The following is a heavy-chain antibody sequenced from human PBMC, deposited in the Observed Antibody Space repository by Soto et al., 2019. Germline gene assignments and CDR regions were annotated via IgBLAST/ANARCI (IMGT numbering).Heavy chain of an antibody. CDR3: ASNIAAARYYYYYMDV. Sequence: QVQLVQSGAEVKKPGSSVKVSCKASGGTFSSYTISWVRQAPGQGLEWMGRIIPILGIANYAQKFQGRVTITADKSTSTADMELSSLRSEDTAVYYCASNIAAARYYYYYMDVWGKGTTVTVSS. V-gene: IGHV1-69*02. J-gene: IGHJ6*03. CDR1: GGTFSSYT. D-gene: IGHD6-13*01. CDR2: IIPILGIA.